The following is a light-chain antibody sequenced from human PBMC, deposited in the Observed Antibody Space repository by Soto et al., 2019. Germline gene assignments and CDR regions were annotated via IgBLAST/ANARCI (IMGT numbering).Light chain of an antibody. Sequence: DIQMTQSPSTLSASVGDRVTITCRSSQSISSCLAWYQQKPGKAPKLLIYDASSLESGGPSRFSGSGSGTEFTLTISSLQPDDFASYYCQQYNSYSYTFGQGTKLEIK. CDR2: DAS. CDR3: QQYNSYSYT. CDR1: QSISSC. J-gene: IGKJ2*01. V-gene: IGKV1-5*01.